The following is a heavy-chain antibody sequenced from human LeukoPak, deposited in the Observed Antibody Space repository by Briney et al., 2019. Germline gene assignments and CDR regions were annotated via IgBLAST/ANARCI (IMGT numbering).Heavy chain of an antibody. D-gene: IGHD4-17*01. CDR3: ARDRHDYGDYGSAY. CDR1: GGSISSSSYY. V-gene: IGHV4-39*07. CDR2: IYYSGSS. J-gene: IGHJ4*02. Sequence: SETLSLTCTVSGGSISSSSYYWGWIRQPPGKGLEWIGSIYYSGSSYYNPSLKSRVTISVHTSKNQFSLKLSSVTAADTAVYYCARDRHDYGDYGSAYWGQGTLVTVSS.